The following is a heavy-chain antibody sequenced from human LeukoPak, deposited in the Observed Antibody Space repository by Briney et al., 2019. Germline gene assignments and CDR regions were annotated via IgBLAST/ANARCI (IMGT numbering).Heavy chain of an antibody. CDR1: GGSISSGDYY. Sequence: SQTLSLTCTVSGGSISSGDYYWSWIRRPPGKGLEWIGYIYYSGSTYYNPSLKSRVTISVDTSKNQFSLKLSSVTAADTAVYYCARTTYYYDSSVQAFDYWGQGTLVTVSS. J-gene: IGHJ4*02. V-gene: IGHV4-30-4*01. D-gene: IGHD3-22*01. CDR3: ARTTYYYDSSVQAFDY. CDR2: IYYSGST.